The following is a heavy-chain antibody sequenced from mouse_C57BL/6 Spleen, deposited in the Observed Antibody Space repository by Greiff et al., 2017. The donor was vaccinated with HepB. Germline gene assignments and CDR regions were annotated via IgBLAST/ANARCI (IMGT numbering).Heavy chain of an antibody. Sequence: DVMLVESGGGLVQPKGSLKLSCAASGFSFNTYAMNWVRQAPGQGLGWVARIRSKSNNYATYSADSVKDRFTISSDESESMLYLQMNNLKTEDTAMYYCVSDGYYWYFDVWGTGTTVTVSS. CDR1: GFSFNTYA. CDR3: VSDGYYWYFDV. V-gene: IGHV10-1*01. J-gene: IGHJ1*03. CDR2: IRSKSNNYAT. D-gene: IGHD2-3*01.